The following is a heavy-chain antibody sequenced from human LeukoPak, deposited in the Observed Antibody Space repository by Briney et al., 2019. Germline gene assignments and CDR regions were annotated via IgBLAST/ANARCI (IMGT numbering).Heavy chain of an antibody. J-gene: IGHJ3*02. D-gene: IGHD2-15*01. CDR2: ISAYNGNT. CDR3: ARDVYCSGGSCHDDAFDI. V-gene: IGHV1-18*01. Sequence: ASVKVSCKASGYTFTSYGISWVRQAPGQGLEWMGWISAYNGNTNYAQKLQGRVTMTTDTSTSTAYMELRSLRSDDTAVYYCARDVYCSGGSCHDDAFDIWGQGTIVTVSS. CDR1: GYTFTSYG.